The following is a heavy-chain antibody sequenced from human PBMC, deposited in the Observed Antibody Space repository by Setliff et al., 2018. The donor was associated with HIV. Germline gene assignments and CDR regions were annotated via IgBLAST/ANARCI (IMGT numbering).Heavy chain of an antibody. J-gene: IGHJ5*02. Sequence: LSLTCTASGGSVSSYYWSWIRQPPGKGLEWIGFVFYSGDTSYNPSLKRRVTISVDTSKNQISLKLGSVTAADTAVYYCARGWLQFGWFDPWGQGTLVTVSS. CDR2: VFYSGDT. CDR3: ARGWLQFGWFDP. D-gene: IGHD5-12*01. CDR1: GGSVSSYY. V-gene: IGHV4-59*02.